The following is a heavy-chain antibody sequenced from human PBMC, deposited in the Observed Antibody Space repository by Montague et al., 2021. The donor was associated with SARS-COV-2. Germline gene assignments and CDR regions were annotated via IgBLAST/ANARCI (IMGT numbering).Heavy chain of an antibody. Sequence: SETLSLTCTVSGGSISSYYWGWIRQPAGKGLEWIGRIYTSGSTNYNPSLKSRVTMSVDTSKNQFSLKLSSVTAADTAVYYCAREAWFGDKTSASEYYGMDVWGPGTTVTVSS. J-gene: IGHJ6*02. V-gene: IGHV4-4*07. CDR2: IYTSGST. D-gene: IGHD3-10*01. CDR3: AREAWFGDKTSASEYYGMDV. CDR1: GGSISSYY.